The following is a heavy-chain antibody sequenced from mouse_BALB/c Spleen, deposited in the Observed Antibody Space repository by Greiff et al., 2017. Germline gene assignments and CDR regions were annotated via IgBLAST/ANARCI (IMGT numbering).Heavy chain of an antibody. CDR2: ISSGGST. CDR3: ARDDYGYYYAMDY. CDR1: GFTFSSYA. D-gene: IGHD2-2*01. Sequence: EVMLVESGGGLVKPGGSLKLSCAASGFTFSSYAMSWVRQTPEKRLEWVASISSGGSTYYPDSVKGRFTISRDNARNILYLQMSSLRSEDTAMYYCARDDYGYYYAMDYWGQGTSVTVSS. J-gene: IGHJ4*01. V-gene: IGHV5-6-5*01.